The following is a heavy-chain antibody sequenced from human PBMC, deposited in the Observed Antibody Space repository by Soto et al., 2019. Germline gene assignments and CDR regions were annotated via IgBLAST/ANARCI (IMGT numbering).Heavy chain of an antibody. CDR2: IYPGDSDT. CDR1: GYSFTSYW. J-gene: IGHJ6*03. D-gene: IGHD2-2*01. Sequence: GESLKISCKGSGYSFTSYWIGWVRQMPGKGLEWMGIIYPGDSDTRYSPSFQGQVTISADKSISTAYLQWSSLKASDTAMYYCARHHWGTVVPAAKYYYYYMDVWGKGTTVTVSS. V-gene: IGHV5-51*01. CDR3: ARHHWGTVVPAAKYYYYYMDV.